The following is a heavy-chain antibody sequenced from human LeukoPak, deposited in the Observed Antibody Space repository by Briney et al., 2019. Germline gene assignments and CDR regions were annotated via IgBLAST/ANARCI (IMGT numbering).Heavy chain of an antibody. Sequence: GGSLRLSCAASGFTFSSYGMHWVRQAPGKGLEWVAVIWYNGSNKYYADSVKGRFTISRDNSKNTLYLQMNSLRAEDTAVYYCARDPAYYYDGSGYYPSGYFDYWGQGTLVTVSS. V-gene: IGHV3-33*01. J-gene: IGHJ4*02. CDR1: GFTFSSYG. CDR3: ARDPAYYYDGSGYYPSGYFDY. D-gene: IGHD3-22*01. CDR2: IWYNGSNK.